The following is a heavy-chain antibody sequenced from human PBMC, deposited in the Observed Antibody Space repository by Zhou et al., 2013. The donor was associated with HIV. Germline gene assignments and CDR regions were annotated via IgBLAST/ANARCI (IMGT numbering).Heavy chain of an antibody. D-gene: IGHD6-19*01. J-gene: IGHJ6*02. CDR1: GGTFSSNA. CDR2: IIPIFGTA. Sequence: QVQLVQSGAEVKKPGSSVKVSCKASGGTFSSNAISWVRQAPGQGLEWMGGIIPIFGTANYAQKFQGRVTITADESTSTAYMELSSLRSDDTAVYYCARNPPLGVVPGTGEGGYYYYGMDVVGPRGPRSPVSS. V-gene: IGHV1-69*12. CDR3: ARNPPLGVVPGTGEGGYYYYGMDV.